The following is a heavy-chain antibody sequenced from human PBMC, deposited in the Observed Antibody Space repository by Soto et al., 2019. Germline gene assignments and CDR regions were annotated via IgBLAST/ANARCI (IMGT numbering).Heavy chain of an antibody. Sequence: EVQLVESGGGLVQPGGSLRLPCATSGFTVSNNDMTWVRQAPGKGLEWVSVIYTGGSAYYADSVTGRFTISRDNSKNTVYLQLNSLRAEDTAVYYCARDRARQELDYWGQGIQVTVSS. CDR3: ARDRARQELDY. J-gene: IGHJ4*02. CDR2: IYTGGSA. V-gene: IGHV3-66*01. CDR1: GFTVSNND. D-gene: IGHD1-1*01.